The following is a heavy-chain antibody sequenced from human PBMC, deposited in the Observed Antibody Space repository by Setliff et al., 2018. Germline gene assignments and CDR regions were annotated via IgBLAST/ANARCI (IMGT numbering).Heavy chain of an antibody. CDR3: ATSDWYAAFDH. CDR2: IWSDGSKE. CDR1: GFTLRSYG. Sequence: PGGSLRLSCAASGFTLRSYGMHWVRQAPGKGLEWVALIWSDGSKEKYVDSVKGRFTISRDNSKNSLFLEMNSLTVDDTALYYCATSDWYAAFDHWGQGTLVTVSS. D-gene: IGHD6-19*01. V-gene: IGHV3-30*02. J-gene: IGHJ4*02.